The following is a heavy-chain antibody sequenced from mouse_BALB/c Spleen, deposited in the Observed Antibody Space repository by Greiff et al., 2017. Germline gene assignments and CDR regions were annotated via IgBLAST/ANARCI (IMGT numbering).Heavy chain of an antibody. D-gene: IGHD2-14*01. Sequence: VQLKESGGDLVKPGGSLKLSCAASGFTFSSYGMSWVRQTPDKRLEWVATISSGGSYTYYPDSVKGRFTISRDNAKNTLYLQMSSLKSEDTAMYYCARPYDGGAFDYWGQGTTLTVSS. CDR1: GFTFSSYG. CDR2: ISSGGSYT. J-gene: IGHJ2*01. V-gene: IGHV5-6*01. CDR3: ARPYDGGAFDY.